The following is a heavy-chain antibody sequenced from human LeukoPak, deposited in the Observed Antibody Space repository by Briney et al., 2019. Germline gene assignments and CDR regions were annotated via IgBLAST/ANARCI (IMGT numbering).Heavy chain of an antibody. CDR2: IRSSGTDL. CDR1: GFTFRSYT. Sequence: GGSLRLSCAASGFTFRSYTMNWVRQTPAKGLEWVSSIRSSGTDLYYADSVRGRFTISRENAKNSLYLQINSLTTEDTAVYYCARGVPASVAGSFDYWGQGILVTVSS. D-gene: IGHD6-19*01. J-gene: IGHJ4*02. CDR3: ARGVPASVAGSFDY. V-gene: IGHV3-21*01.